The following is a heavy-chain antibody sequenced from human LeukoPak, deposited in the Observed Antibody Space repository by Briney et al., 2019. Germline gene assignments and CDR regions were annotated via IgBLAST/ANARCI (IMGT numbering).Heavy chain of an antibody. J-gene: IGHJ4*02. D-gene: IGHD3-10*01. CDR1: GGSISSSSYY. V-gene: IGHV4-39*07. CDR3: ARSYYYGSGAPKYYFDY. Sequence: SETLSLTCTVSGGSISSSSYYWGWIRQPPGKRLEWIGEINHSGSTNYNPSLKSRVTISVDTSKNQFSLKLSSVTAADTAVYYCARSYYYGSGAPKYYFDYWGQGTLVTVSS. CDR2: INHSGST.